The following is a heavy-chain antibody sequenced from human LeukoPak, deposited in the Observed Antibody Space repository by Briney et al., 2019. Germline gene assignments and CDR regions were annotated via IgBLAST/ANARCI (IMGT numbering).Heavy chain of an antibody. CDR1: GGTISSGGYY. Sequence: NPSETLSLTCTVSGGTISSGGYYCSWIRQHPGKGLEWIVYIYYSGSTYYNPSLKSRVTISVDTSKHQFSLKLSSVTAADTAVYYCARRTYYYDSSGYLFDYWGQGTLVTVSS. V-gene: IGHV4-31*03. J-gene: IGHJ4*02. CDR2: IYYSGST. CDR3: ARRTYYYDSSGYLFDY. D-gene: IGHD3-22*01.